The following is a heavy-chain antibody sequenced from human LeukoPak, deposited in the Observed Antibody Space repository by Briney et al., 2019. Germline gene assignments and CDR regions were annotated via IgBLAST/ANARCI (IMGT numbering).Heavy chain of an antibody. D-gene: IGHD6-13*01. CDR3: ARWPQGSSSWYQDY. CDR2: IYSGGST. CDR1: GFTVSSNY. J-gene: IGHJ4*02. V-gene: IGHV3-53*01. Sequence: GGSLRLSCAASGFTVSSNYMSWVRQAPGKGLEWVPVIYSGGSTYYADSVKGRFTISRDNSKNTLYLQMNSLRAEDTAVYYCARWPQGSSSWYQDYWGQGTLVTVSS.